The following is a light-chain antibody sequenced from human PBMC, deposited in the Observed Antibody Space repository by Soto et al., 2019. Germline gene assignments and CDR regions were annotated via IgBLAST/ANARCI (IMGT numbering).Light chain of an antibody. CDR1: QSVSSN. CDR2: GAS. J-gene: IGKJ1*01. V-gene: IGKV3-15*01. CDR3: QQHNNWPPMT. Sequence: IVMTQSPATLSVSPGERATLSCRASQSVSSNLAWYQQKPGQAPRLLIYGASTRATGIPARFSGSGSGTEFTLTISSLQSEDFAVYYCQQHNNWPPMTFGQGTKVDI.